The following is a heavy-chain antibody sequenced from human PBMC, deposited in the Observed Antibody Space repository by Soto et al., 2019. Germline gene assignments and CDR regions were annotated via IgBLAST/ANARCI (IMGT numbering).Heavy chain of an antibody. J-gene: IGHJ6*02. CDR1: GGSFSDYY. CDR3: ACGIAVAGDYYYYGMDV. V-gene: IGHV4-34*01. CDR2: INPSGGT. D-gene: IGHD6-19*01. Sequence: SETLSLTCAVYGGSFSDYYWSWIRQPPGKGLEWIGVINPSGGTNYNPSLKSRVTISIDTSQNQFTLKLDSVIAVDTAVYYCACGIAVAGDYYYYGMDVWGHGTTVPVSS.